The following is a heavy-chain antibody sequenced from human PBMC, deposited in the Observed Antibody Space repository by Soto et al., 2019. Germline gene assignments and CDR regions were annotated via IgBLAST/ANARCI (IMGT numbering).Heavy chain of an antibody. J-gene: IGHJ1*01. CDR3: AHRSCDSRFCSVDS. CDR2: IFWDDDK. CDR1: GFSLTTEGVA. D-gene: IGHD3-22*01. Sequence: QITLEESGPTLLKPTQTLTLTCTFSGFSLTTEGVAVAWARQSPGKAAEWLAVIFWDDDKRFNPSMSSRLTITKDTSISQVFLTLTRVDPVYTATYFCAHRSCDSRFCSVDSWGPGTLVTVSS. V-gene: IGHV2-5*02.